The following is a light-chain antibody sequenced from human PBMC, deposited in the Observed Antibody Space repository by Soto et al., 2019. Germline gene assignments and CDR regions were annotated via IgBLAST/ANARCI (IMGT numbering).Light chain of an antibody. CDR1: QSISSW. V-gene: IGKV1-5*03. Sequence: DIQMTQSPSTLSASVGDRVTITCRASQSISSWLAWYQQKPGKAPKLLIYKASSLESGVPSRFSGSGSGTEITLTICSLQPDDFATYYCQQYNSYSWTFGQGTKVEIK. CDR3: QQYNSYSWT. J-gene: IGKJ1*01. CDR2: KAS.